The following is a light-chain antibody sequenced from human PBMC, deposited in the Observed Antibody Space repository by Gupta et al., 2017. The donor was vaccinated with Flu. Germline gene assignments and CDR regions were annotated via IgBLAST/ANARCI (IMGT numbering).Light chain of an antibody. Sequence: QSVLTQPPSVSGAPGQRVTISCTGSSSNIGAGYDVHWYQQLPGTAPKLLFYGKSNRPSGVPDRFSGSKSGTSASLAITGLQAEDEADYYCQSYDSSLSGWVFGGGTKLTVL. V-gene: IGLV1-40*01. CDR1: SSNIGAGYD. J-gene: IGLJ3*02. CDR3: QSYDSSLSGWV. CDR2: GKS.